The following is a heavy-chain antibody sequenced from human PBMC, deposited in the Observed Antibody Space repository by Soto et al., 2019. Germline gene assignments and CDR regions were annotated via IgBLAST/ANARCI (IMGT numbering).Heavy chain of an antibody. D-gene: IGHD1-26*01. J-gene: IGHJ5*02. CDR3: IGDGGATDWFDP. CDR1: GFTFGASA. Sequence: GGSLRLSCAASGFTFGASALQWVRQAPGKGLEWVSYISSSSTIYYADSVKGRFTISRDNAKNSLYLQMNSLRDEDTAVYYCIGDGGATDWFDPWGQGTLVTVSS. V-gene: IGHV3-48*02. CDR2: ISSSSTI.